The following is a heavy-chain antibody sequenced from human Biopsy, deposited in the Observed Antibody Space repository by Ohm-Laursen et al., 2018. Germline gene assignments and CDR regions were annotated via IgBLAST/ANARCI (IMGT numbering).Heavy chain of an antibody. V-gene: IGHV4-61*01. CDR1: GASVTSGSYY. D-gene: IGHD6-19*01. CDR3: ARESALAGDFDS. J-gene: IGHJ4*02. Sequence: ETLSLTCSVSGASVTSGSYYWSWIRQPPGKGLEWLGYISNIGSTNYNPSLKSRVTISVDTSKNHFSLKLTSVTAADTAVYYCARESALAGDFDSWGQGTLVTVSS. CDR2: ISNIGST.